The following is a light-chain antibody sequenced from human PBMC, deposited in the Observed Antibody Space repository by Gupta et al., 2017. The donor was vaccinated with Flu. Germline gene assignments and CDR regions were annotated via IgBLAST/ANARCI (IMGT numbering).Light chain of an antibody. CDR3: QQSDSTPRT. J-gene: IGKJ1*01. CDR1: QSISTY. V-gene: IGKV1-39*01. Sequence: GDRVTITCRTSQSISTYLNWYQQKPGKAPKLLIYAASSLQSGVPSRFSCSGSGTDFTLTLSSLQPEDFATYYCQQSDSTPRTFGQGTKVEIK. CDR2: AAS.